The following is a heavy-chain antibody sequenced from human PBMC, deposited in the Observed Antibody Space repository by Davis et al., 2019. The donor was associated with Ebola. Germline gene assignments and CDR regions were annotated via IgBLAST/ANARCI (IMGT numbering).Heavy chain of an antibody. CDR1: GFTVSSNY. J-gene: IGHJ4*02. V-gene: IGHV3-53*04. CDR3: ASGDSGYDPYFDY. Sequence: GESLKISCAASGFTVSSNYMSWVRQAPGKGLEWVSVIYSGGSTYYADSVKGRFTISRNNSKNTLYLQMNSLRAEDTAVYYCASGDSGYDPYFDYWGQGTLVTVSS. CDR2: IYSGGST. D-gene: IGHD5-12*01.